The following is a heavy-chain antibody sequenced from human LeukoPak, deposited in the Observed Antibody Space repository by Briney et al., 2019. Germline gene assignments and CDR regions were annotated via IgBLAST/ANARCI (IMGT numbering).Heavy chain of an antibody. CDR3: ASLLLWFGESIYNWFDP. V-gene: IGHV4-39*01. Sequence: SETLSLTCTVSGGFISNSNYYWGWIRQPPGKGLDWIGSVYYTGRTYYNPALNSRVTISIDTSKNQFSLNLNSATAADTAVYYCASLLLWFGESIYNWFDPWGQGTLVTVSS. D-gene: IGHD3-10*01. CDR1: GGFISNSNYY. J-gene: IGHJ5*02. CDR2: VYYTGRT.